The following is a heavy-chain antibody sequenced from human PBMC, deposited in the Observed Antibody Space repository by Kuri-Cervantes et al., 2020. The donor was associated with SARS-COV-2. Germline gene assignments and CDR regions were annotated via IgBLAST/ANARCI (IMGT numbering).Heavy chain of an antibody. V-gene: IGHV4-30-4*01. D-gene: IGHD3-10*01. CDR1: GKSVSSGNYS. CDR2: IYSSGST. CDR3: ASGSFGSNDF. Sequence: SETLSLTCAVSGKSVSSGNYSWSWIRQPPGKGLEWIGYIYSSGSTYYNPSLKSRVTMSVDRSKNQFSLKLTSVTAADTAVYYCASGSFGSNDFWGQGTLVTVSS. J-gene: IGHJ4*02.